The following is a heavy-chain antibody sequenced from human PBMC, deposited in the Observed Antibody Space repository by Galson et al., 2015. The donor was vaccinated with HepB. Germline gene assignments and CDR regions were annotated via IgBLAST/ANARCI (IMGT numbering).Heavy chain of an antibody. J-gene: IGHJ3*02. CDR2: ISSRSSHI. CDR1: GFAFSTYS. V-gene: IGHV3-21*01. D-gene: IGHD3-22*01. CDR3: ARADSDISGYSVIYAFDM. Sequence: LRLSCAASGFAFSTYSMNWVRQAPGKGLEWVSSISSRSSHIYYAESVKGRFTISRGNAKNSLYLQVNSLRAEDTAVYYCARADSDISGYSVIYAFDMWGQGTMVTVSS.